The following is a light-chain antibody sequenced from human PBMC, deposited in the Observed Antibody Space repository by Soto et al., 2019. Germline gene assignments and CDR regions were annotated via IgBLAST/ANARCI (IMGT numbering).Light chain of an antibody. Sequence: DIVLTQSPLSLPVTPGEPASISCRSSQSLLHSNGYIYLDWYLQRPGQSPQLLIYLGSSRASGVPDRFSGSGSGTDFTLKISRVEAEDVGVYYCMQVLQTSWTFGQGTKVEIK. CDR2: LGS. CDR1: QSLLHSNGYIY. CDR3: MQVLQTSWT. V-gene: IGKV2-28*01. J-gene: IGKJ1*01.